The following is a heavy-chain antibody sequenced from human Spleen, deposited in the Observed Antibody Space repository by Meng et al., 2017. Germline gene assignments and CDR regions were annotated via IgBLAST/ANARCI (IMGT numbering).Heavy chain of an antibody. J-gene: IGHJ6*02. CDR3: SRDHVDTAIEYGMDV. V-gene: IGHV1-3*01. D-gene: IGHD5-18*01. CDR1: GYTFTSYA. Sequence: ASVNVSCKASGYTFTSYAMHWVRQAPGQRLECMGWINAGNGNTKYSQKFQGRVTITRDTSASTAYMELSSLRSEDTAGYYCSRDHVDTAIEYGMDVWGQGTTVTVSS. CDR2: INAGNGNT.